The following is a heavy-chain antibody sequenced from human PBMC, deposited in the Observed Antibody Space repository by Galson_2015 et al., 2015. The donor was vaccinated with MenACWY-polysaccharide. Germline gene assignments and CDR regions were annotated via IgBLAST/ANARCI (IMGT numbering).Heavy chain of an antibody. J-gene: IGHJ5*02. CDR2: ISSSSGTV. V-gene: IGHV3-48*02. CDR1: GFTFSSYS. D-gene: IGHD6-6*01. Sequence: SLRLSCAVSGFTFSSYSMNWVRQAPGKGLEWLSYISSSSGTVYYADSVRGRFTISRDNAKNSLYLQMNRLRDEDTAIYYCARRGLYSSSSGGLDHCGQGTLVTVSS. CDR3: ARRGLYSSSSGGLDH.